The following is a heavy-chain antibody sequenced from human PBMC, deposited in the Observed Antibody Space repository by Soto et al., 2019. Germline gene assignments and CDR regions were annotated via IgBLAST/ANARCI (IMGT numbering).Heavy chain of an antibody. V-gene: IGHV3-33*01. CDR2: ICYDGSNK. CDR1: GFIFNSYG. J-gene: IGHJ6*02. CDR3: ARGPGRPPLRNYCMCV. Sequence: QVQLVESGGGVVQPGRSLRLSCAASGFIFNSYGMHWVRQAPGKGLEWVADICYDGSNKNYADSVKGQFTISRDNSKNTVALQMYSLRAEDTAVYYCARGPGRPPLRNYCMCVWGQGTTVTV.